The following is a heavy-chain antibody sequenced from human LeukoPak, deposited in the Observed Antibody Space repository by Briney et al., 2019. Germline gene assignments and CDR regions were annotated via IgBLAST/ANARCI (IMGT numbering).Heavy chain of an antibody. CDR1: GFTFSNHW. CDR3: IRDEALWRLDY. CDR2: IDERGSNA. V-gene: IGHV3-74*03. Sequence: GGSLRLSCAASGFTFSNHWMYWVREAPGKGLVWVSRIDERGSNAMYADSVKGRFSISKDNAKNTVNLQMNSLRAEDTGVYYCIRDEALWRLDYWGQGNLVTVPS. D-gene: IGHD2-21*01. J-gene: IGHJ4*02.